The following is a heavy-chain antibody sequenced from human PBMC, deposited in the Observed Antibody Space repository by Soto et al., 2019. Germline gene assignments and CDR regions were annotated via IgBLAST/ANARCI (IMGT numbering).Heavy chain of an antibody. J-gene: IGHJ6*02. CDR3: PRGGYGDYSLVGGGDYNGMDV. CDR2: ISYDGSNK. D-gene: IGHD4-17*01. Sequence: QVQLVEAGGGVVQPGRSLRVSCAASGFTLSSYAMHWVRQAPGKGLEWVAVISYDGSNKYYADSVKGRFTISRDSSKNTLYLQMNSLRSEDTAVYYFPRGGYGDYSLVGGGDYNGMDVWGQGTTVTVSS. CDR1: GFTLSSYA. V-gene: IGHV3-30-3*01.